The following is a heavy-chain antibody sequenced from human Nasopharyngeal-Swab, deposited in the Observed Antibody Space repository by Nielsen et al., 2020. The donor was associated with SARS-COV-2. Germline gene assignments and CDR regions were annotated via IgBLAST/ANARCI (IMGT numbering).Heavy chain of an antibody. J-gene: IGHJ6*02. Sequence: GGSLRLSCAASGFTFSSYAMNWVRQAPGKGLEWVSSISSSSSYIYYADSVKGRFTISRDNAKNSLYLQMNSLRAEDTAVYYCARRVVGTGNYYYGMDVWGQGTTATVSS. D-gene: IGHD1-26*01. CDR1: GFTFSSYA. CDR2: ISSSSSYI. V-gene: IGHV3-21*01. CDR3: ARRVVGTGNYYYGMDV.